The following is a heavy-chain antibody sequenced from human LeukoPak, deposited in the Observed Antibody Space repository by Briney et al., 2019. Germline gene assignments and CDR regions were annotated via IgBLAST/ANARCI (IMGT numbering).Heavy chain of an antibody. Sequence: PSETLSLTCAVSGGSISSSNWWSWVRQPPGKGLEWIGEIYHSGSTNYNPSLKSRVTVSVDKSKNQFSLKLSSVTAADTAVYYCARGSGIVGANFDYWGQGTLVTVSS. CDR1: GGSISSSNW. CDR3: ARGSGIVGANFDY. D-gene: IGHD1-26*01. V-gene: IGHV4-4*02. CDR2: IYHSGST. J-gene: IGHJ4*02.